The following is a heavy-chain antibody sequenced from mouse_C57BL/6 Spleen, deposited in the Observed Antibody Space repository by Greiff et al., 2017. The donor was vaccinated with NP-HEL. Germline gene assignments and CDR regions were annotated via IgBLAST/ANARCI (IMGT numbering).Heavy chain of an antibody. D-gene: IGHD1-1*01. J-gene: IGHJ3*01. V-gene: IGHV5-17*01. CDR1: GFTFSDYG. CDR2: ISSGSSTI. Sequence: DVKLVESGGGLVKPGGSLKLSCAASGFTFSDYGMHWVRQAPEKGLEWVAYISSGSSTIYYADTVKGRFTISRDNAKNTLFLQMTSLRSEDTAMYYCATYGSSPFAYWGQGTLVTVSA. CDR3: ATYGSSPFAY.